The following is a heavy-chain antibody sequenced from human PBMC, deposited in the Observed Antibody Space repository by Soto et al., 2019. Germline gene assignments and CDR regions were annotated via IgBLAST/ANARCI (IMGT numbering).Heavy chain of an antibody. Sequence: GGSLRLSCAASGFTFSTFSMNWVRQAPGKGLEWVSSIYGNAGATFYADSVKGRFTISRDNSNNILYLQMNSLRVEDTAVYYCAKDARVDGYWLFAYCGQGTLVTVSS. D-gene: IGHD5-12*01. CDR2: IYGNAGAT. J-gene: IGHJ4*02. CDR1: GFTFSTFS. CDR3: AKDARVDGYWLFAY. V-gene: IGHV3-23*01.